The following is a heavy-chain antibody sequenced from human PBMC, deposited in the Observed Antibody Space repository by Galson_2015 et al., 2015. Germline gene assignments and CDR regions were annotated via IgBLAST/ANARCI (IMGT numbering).Heavy chain of an antibody. V-gene: IGHV4-34*01. J-gene: IGHJ4*02. CDR1: GGSFSGYY. CDR3: ARGGGGLWFGELLSPKDY. CDR2: INHSGST. Sequence: SETLSLTCAVYGGSFSGYYWSWIRQPPGKGLEWIGEINHSGSTNYNPSLKSRVTISVDTSKNQFSLKLSSVTAADTAVYYCARGGGGLWFGELLSPKDYWGQGTLVTDSS. D-gene: IGHD3-10*01.